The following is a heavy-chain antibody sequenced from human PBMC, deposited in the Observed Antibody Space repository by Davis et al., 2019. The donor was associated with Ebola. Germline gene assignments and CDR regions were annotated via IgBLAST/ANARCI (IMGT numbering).Heavy chain of an antibody. CDR3: ARDHRGSYCSSTSCYLYYYYGMDV. CDR1: GGSISSYY. V-gene: IGHV4-59*01. D-gene: IGHD2-2*01. CDR2: IYYNGNT. Sequence: SETLSLTCTVSGGSISSYYWSWIRQPPGKGLEWIGYIYYNGNTYYNPSLKSRVTISVDMSKNEFSLKLSSVTAADTAVYYCARDHRGSYCSSTSCYLYYYYGMDVWGQGTTVTVSS. J-gene: IGHJ6*02.